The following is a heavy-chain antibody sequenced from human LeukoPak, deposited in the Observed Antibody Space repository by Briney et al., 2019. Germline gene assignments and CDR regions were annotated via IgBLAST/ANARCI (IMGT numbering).Heavy chain of an antibody. CDR1: GFTFSSYE. D-gene: IGHD2-21*02. CDR2: ISSSSSHI. Sequence: TGGSLRLSCAASGFTFSSYEMNWVRQAPGKGLEWVSSISSSSSHIYYADSVTGRFTVSRDNAKNSLYLQMNSLRAEDTAVYYCARGDLVVTLEGPIDYWGQGTLVTVSS. CDR3: ARGDLVVTLEGPIDY. V-gene: IGHV3-21*01. J-gene: IGHJ4*02.